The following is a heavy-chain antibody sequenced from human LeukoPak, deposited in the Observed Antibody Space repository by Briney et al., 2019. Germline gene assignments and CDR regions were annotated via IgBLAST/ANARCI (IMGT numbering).Heavy chain of an antibody. Sequence: PSETLSLTCAVYGGSFSGYYWSWIRQPPGKGLEWIGEINHSGSTNCNPSLKSRVTISVDTSKNQFSLKLSSVTAADTAVYYCARHQGTIFGVVTDPANWFDPWGQGTLVTVSS. CDR1: GGSFSGYY. CDR3: ARHQGTIFGVVTDPANWFDP. CDR2: INHSGST. J-gene: IGHJ5*02. D-gene: IGHD3-3*01. V-gene: IGHV4-34*01.